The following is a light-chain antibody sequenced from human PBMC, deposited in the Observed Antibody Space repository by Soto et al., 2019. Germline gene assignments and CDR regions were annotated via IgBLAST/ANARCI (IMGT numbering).Light chain of an antibody. V-gene: IGLV1-44*01. CDR1: SSNIGSNT. CDR3: AAWDDSLNGYV. CDR2: SNN. J-gene: IGLJ1*01. Sequence: QCVLTQPPSASGTPGQRVTISCSGSSSNIGSNTVNWYQQLPGTAPKLLIYSNNQRPSGVPDRFSGSKSGTSASLAISGLQSEDEADYYRAAWDDSLNGYVFGTGTKVTV.